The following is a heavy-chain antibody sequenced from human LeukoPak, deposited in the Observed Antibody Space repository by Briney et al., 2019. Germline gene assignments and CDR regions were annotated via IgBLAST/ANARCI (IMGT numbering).Heavy chain of an antibody. Sequence: GGSLRLSCAASGFTFSSYSMNWVRQAPGKGLEWVSSISSSSSYIYYADSVKGRFTISRDNAKNSLYLQMNSLRAEDTAVYYCARLMVYARFGAFDIWGQGTLVTVSS. D-gene: IGHD2-8*01. V-gene: IGHV3-21*01. CDR3: ARLMVYARFGAFDI. CDR1: GFTFSSYS. J-gene: IGHJ3*02. CDR2: ISSSSSYI.